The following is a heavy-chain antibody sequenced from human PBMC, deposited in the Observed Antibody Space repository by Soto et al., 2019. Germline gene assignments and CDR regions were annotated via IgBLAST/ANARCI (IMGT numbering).Heavy chain of an antibody. Sequence: QVQLVQSGAEVKKPGASVKVSCKASGYTFTSYYMHWVRQAPGQGLECMGIIDPSGGSTSYAQKVQDRVSMTRDTSTSTVHMDLNSVRSEDTAVYYCARDLTGGPTYYDFWSGYSPVDYWGLGTLVTVSS. J-gene: IGHJ4*02. CDR1: GYTFTSYY. CDR3: ARDLTGGPTYYDFWSGYSPVDY. V-gene: IGHV1-46*03. CDR2: IDPSGGST. D-gene: IGHD3-3*01.